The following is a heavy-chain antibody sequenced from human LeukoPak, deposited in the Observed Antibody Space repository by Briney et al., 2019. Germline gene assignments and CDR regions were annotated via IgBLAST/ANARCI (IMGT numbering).Heavy chain of an antibody. V-gene: IGHV5-51*01. CDR2: IYPGDSDT. D-gene: IGHD3-22*01. CDR3: ARLPVRSTYYYDSSGYYLDY. CDR1: GYSFTSYW. J-gene: IGHJ4*02. Sequence: GESLKISCKGSGYSFTSYWIGWVRQMPGKGLKWMGIIYPGDSDTRYGPSFQGQVTISADKSISTAYLQWSSLKASDTAMYYCARLPVRSTYYYDSSGYYLDYWGQGTLVTVSS.